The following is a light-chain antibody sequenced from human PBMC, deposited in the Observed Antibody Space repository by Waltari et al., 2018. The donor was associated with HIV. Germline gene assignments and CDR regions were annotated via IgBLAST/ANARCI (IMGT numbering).Light chain of an antibody. CDR3: SSYTNSDTRV. Sequence: QSALTQPASVSGSPGQSITISCTGTSSDIGRYKFVSWYQQHPGKSPKLSIYDVSNRAPGVSDRFSVSKSGDTASLAISGLQAEDEADYYCSSYTNSDTRVFGTGTKVTV. CDR1: SSDIGRYKF. J-gene: IGLJ1*01. V-gene: IGLV2-14*03. CDR2: DVS.